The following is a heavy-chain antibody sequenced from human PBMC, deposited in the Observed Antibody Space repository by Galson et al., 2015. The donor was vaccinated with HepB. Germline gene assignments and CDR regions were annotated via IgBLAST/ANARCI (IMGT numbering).Heavy chain of an antibody. CDR3: ARGGEWFGESLFDY. Sequence: SLRLSCAASGFTFSSYEMNWVRQAPGKGLEWVSYISSSGSTIYYADSVKGRFTISRDNAKNSLYLQMNSLRAEDTAVYYCARGGEWFGESLFDYWGQGTLVTVSS. V-gene: IGHV3-48*03. J-gene: IGHJ4*02. CDR2: ISSSGSTI. CDR1: GFTFSSYE. D-gene: IGHD3-10*01.